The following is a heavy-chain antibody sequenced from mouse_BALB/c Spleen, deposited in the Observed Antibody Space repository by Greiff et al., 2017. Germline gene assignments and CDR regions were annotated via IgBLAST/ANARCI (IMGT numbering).Heavy chain of an antibody. CDR2: ISSGGSYT. CDR1: GFTFSSYG. CDR3: ARRNYYGSSYYFDY. J-gene: IGHJ2*01. D-gene: IGHD1-1*01. Sequence: DVKLQESGGDLVKPGGSLKLSCAASGFTFSSYGMSWVRQTPDKRLEWVATISSGGSYTYYPDSVKGRFTISRDNAKNTLYLQMSSLKSEDTAMYYCARRNYYGSSYYFDYWGQGTTLTVSS. V-gene: IGHV5-6*02.